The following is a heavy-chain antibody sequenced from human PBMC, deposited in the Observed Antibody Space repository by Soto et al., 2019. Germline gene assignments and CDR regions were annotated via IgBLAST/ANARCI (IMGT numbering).Heavy chain of an antibody. Sequence: GGSLRLSCAASGFTFDDYAMHWVRQAPGKGLEWVSGISWNSGSIGYADSVKGRFTISRDNAKNSLYLQMNSLRAEDTALYYCAKSGYSYGYGAFDIWGQGTMVTVSS. V-gene: IGHV3-9*01. CDR1: GFTFDDYA. D-gene: IGHD5-18*01. CDR3: AKSGYSYGYGAFDI. J-gene: IGHJ3*02. CDR2: ISWNSGSI.